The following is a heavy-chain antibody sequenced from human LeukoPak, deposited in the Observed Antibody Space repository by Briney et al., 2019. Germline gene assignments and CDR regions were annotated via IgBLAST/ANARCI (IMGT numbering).Heavy chain of an antibody. CDR1: GFTFSIYS. Sequence: GGSLRLSCAASGFTFSIYSMNWVRQAPGKGLEWVSSISKSSGHIYYADSVKGRFTISRDNAKKSLYLQMNSLRAEDTAVYYGVRENELGYWGQGTLVTVSS. D-gene: IGHD1-1*01. CDR2: ISKSSGHI. J-gene: IGHJ4*02. V-gene: IGHV3-21*01. CDR3: VRENELGY.